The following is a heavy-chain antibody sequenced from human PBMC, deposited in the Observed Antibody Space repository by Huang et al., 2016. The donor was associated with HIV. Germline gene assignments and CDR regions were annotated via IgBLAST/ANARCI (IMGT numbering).Heavy chain of an antibody. CDR3: ARQWTILEWLLGLDV. V-gene: IGHV4-34*02. J-gene: IGHJ6*02. CDR1: GGSFTGNY. Sequence: QMQLQQRGAGLLKPSETLSLTCGVSGGSFTGNYLTWIRQAPGKGLEWIGEVNDSGATNSTPALNGLVTISLDKSNRELSLILRSGTAADTAVYYCARQWTILEWLLGLDVWGQGTTVIVSS. CDR2: VNDSGAT. D-gene: IGHD3-3*01.